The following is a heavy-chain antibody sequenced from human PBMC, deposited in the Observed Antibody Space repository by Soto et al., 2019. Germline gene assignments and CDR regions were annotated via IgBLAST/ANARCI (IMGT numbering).Heavy chain of an antibody. J-gene: IGHJ4*02. V-gene: IGHV4-59*12. Sequence: SETLSLTCTVSGGSISSYYWSWIRQPPGKGLEWIGYIYYGGSTNYNPSLKSRVTISVDTSKNQFSLKLSSVTAADTAVYYCARGWGRIFDYWGQGTLVTVSS. CDR2: IYYGGST. D-gene: IGHD7-27*01. CDR1: GGSISSYY. CDR3: ARGWGRIFDY.